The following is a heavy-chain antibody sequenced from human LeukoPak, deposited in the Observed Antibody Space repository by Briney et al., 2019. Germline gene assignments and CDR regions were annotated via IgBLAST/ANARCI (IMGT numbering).Heavy chain of an antibody. J-gene: IGHJ6*04. D-gene: IGHD3-10*02. Sequence: PGGSLRLSCAASGFNLSSYEMNWVRQAPGKGLEWVSYISSSGSTIYYADSVKGRFTISRDNAKNSLYLQMNSLRAEDTAVYYCAELGITMIGGVWGKGTTVTISS. V-gene: IGHV3-48*03. CDR2: ISSSGSTI. CDR3: AELGITMIGGV. CDR1: GFNLSSYE.